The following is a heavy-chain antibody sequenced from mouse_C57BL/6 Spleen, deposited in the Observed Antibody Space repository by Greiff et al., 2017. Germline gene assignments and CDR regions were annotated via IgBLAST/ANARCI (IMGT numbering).Heavy chain of an antibody. Sequence: VQLKESGPELVKPGASVKISCKASGYSFTDYNMNWVKQSNGRSLEWIGVINPNYGTTSYNQKFKGKATLTVDQSSSTAYMQLNSLTSEDSAVYYCARGYGKGRYYFDYWGQGTTLTVSS. CDR3: ARGYGKGRYYFDY. D-gene: IGHD2-10*02. J-gene: IGHJ2*01. CDR2: INPNYGTT. V-gene: IGHV1-39*01. CDR1: GYSFTDYN.